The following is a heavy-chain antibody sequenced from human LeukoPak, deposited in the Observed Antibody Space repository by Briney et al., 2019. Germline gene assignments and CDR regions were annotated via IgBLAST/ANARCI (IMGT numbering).Heavy chain of an antibody. Sequence: GASVKVSFKASGYTFTSYGISWVRQAPGQGLEWMGWISAYNGNTNYAQKLQGRVTMTTDTSTSTAYMELRSLRSDDTAVYYCARARVGPSLVQHLDPWGQGTLVTVSS. CDR3: ARARVGPSLVQHLDP. D-gene: IGHD1-1*01. CDR2: ISAYNGNT. V-gene: IGHV1-18*01. CDR1: GYTFTSYG. J-gene: IGHJ5*02.